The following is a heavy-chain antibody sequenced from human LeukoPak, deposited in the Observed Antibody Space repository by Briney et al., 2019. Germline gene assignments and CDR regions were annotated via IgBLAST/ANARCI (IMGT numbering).Heavy chain of an antibody. CDR1: GFTFSSYG. Sequence: GRSLRLSCVASGFTFSSYGMHWVRQAPGKGLEWVAAIWYDGSNKYYADSVKGRFTISRDNSKNTLYLQMNSLRAEDTAVYYRARNGIVATILFDYWGQGTLVTVSS. CDR2: IWYDGSNK. D-gene: IGHD5-12*01. J-gene: IGHJ4*02. CDR3: ARNGIVATILFDY. V-gene: IGHV3-33*01.